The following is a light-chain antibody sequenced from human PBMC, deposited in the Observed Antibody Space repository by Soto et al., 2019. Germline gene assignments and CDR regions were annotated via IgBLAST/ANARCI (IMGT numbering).Light chain of an antibody. CDR1: QSISSY. V-gene: IGKV1-39*01. Sequence: DIQMTQSPSSLSASVGDRFTITCRASQSISSYLNWYQQKPGKAPKLLIYAASSLPRGVPSRFSGSGSGTKFTLTIASLQPDDFATYYCQQYETFSGTFGPGTKV. CDR3: QQYETFSGT. CDR2: AAS. J-gene: IGKJ1*01.